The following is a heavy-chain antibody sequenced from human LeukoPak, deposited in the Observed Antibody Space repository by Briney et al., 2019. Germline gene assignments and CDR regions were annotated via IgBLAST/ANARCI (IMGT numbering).Heavy chain of an antibody. J-gene: IGHJ4*02. CDR1: GFTFSSYS. CDR2: ISSSSSYI. Sequence: GGSLRLSCAASGFTFSSYSMNWVRQAPGKGLEWVSSISSSSSYIYYADSVKGRFTISRDNAKNSLYLQMNSLRAEDTAVYYCASVVEMATIDRDYWGQGTLVTVSS. V-gene: IGHV3-21*01. D-gene: IGHD5-24*01. CDR3: ASVVEMATIDRDY.